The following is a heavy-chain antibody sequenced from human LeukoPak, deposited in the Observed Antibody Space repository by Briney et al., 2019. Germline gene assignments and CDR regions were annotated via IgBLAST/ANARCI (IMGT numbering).Heavy chain of an antibody. V-gene: IGHV4-39*07. CDR1: GGSISSSHSY. D-gene: IGHD3-10*01. J-gene: IGHJ4*02. CDR3: ARAGPIWFGDYYFDY. CDR2: IYYSGST. Sequence: SETLSLTCTVSGGSISSSHSYWGWIRQPPGKGLEWIGSIYYSGSTYYNPSLKSRVTISVDTSKNQFSLKLSSVTAADTAVYYCARAGPIWFGDYYFDYWGQGTLVTVSS.